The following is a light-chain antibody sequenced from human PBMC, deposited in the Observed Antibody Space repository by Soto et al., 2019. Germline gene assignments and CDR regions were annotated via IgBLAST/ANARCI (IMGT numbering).Light chain of an antibody. CDR1: QSIGSW. CDR3: QQYNSYSPWT. J-gene: IGKJ1*01. Sequence: DIQMTQSPSTLSASVGDRVTITFRASQSIGSWLAWYQQKPGKAPNLLIYDASSLERGVPSRFSGSGSGTEFTLTISSVQPDDFATYYCQQYNSYSPWTFGQGTRWIS. CDR2: DAS. V-gene: IGKV1-5*01.